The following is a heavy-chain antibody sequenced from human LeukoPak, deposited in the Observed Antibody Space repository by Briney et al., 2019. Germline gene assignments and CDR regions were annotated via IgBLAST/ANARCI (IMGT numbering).Heavy chain of an antibody. CDR1: GGSISSYY. D-gene: IGHD2-15*01. CDR2: SYYSGST. J-gene: IGHJ5*02. Sequence: PSETLSLTCTVPGGSISSYYWSWIRHPPRQGLEWSGSSYYSGSTNYNPSRKWRVPISVDPSKPQFSLQLSSVTAADTAVYYCASYCSGGSCSNWSDRGGQGTLLTVSS. V-gene: IGHV4-59*01. CDR3: ASYCSGGSCSNWSDR.